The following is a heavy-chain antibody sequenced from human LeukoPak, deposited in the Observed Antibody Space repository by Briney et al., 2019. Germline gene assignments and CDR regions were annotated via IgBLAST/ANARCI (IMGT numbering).Heavy chain of an antibody. CDR2: IHSDGSST. D-gene: IGHD2-15*01. J-gene: IGHJ6*02. Sequence: GGSLRLSCAASGFTFSSYWMHWVRQAPGKGLVWVSRIHSDGSSTNYADPVRGRFTISRDNAKNTLYLQMNSLRAEDTAVYYCARSLLGVEDVWGQGTTVTVSS. CDR3: ARSLLGVEDV. V-gene: IGHV3-74*01. CDR1: GFTFSSYW.